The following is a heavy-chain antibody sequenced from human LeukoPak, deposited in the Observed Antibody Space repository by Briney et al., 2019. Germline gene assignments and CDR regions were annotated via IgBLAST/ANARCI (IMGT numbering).Heavy chain of an antibody. V-gene: IGHV4-31*03. CDR1: GGSISSGGYY. D-gene: IGHD2-15*01. Sequence: SETLSLTCTVSGGSISSGGYYWSWIRQHPGKGLEWIGYIYHSGSTYYNPSLKSRVTISVDTSKNQFSLKLSSVTAADTAVYYCARTVCCYLNDYWGQGTLVTVSS. CDR3: ARTVCCYLNDY. CDR2: IYHSGST. J-gene: IGHJ4*02.